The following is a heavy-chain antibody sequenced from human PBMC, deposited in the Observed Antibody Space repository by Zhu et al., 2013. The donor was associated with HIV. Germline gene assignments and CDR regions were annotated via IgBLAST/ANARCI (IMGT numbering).Heavy chain of an antibody. V-gene: IGHV4-38-2*02. CDR2: IYHTGST. CDR3: ARRPTGLDTVTIHTPIWYFDL. Sequence: QVQLQESGPGLVKPSETLSLTCTVSGYSISSGYYWGWIRQPPGKGLEWIGSIYHTGSTYYNPSLRSRVTISVDTSKNQFSLKLNVTAADTAVYYCARRPTGLDTVTIHTPIWYFDLWGLAPWSLSPQ. D-gene: IGHD4-17*01. CDR1: GYSISSGYY. J-gene: IGHJ2*01.